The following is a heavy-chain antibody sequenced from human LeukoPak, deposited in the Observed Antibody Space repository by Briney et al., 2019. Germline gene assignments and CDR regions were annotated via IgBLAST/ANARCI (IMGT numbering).Heavy chain of an antibody. Sequence: SETLSLTCTVSGGSINNFYWSWIRQPPGKGLEWIGYIFYSGSTNYNPSLESRVTISIDTSKNQFSLKVNPLTAADTAVYYCARTGYYASGSSYYYGMDVWGQGTTVTVSS. CDR1: GGSINNFY. D-gene: IGHD3-10*01. V-gene: IGHV4-59*08. CDR3: ARTGYYASGSSYYYGMDV. J-gene: IGHJ6*02. CDR2: IFYSGST.